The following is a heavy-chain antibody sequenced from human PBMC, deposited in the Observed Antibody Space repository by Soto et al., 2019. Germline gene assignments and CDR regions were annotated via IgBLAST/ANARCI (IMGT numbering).Heavy chain of an antibody. V-gene: IGHV3-33*01. CDR2: IWYDGSNK. CDR3: AREGRIVVVMNWFDP. J-gene: IGHJ5*02. Sequence: PGGSLRLSCAASGFTFSSYGMHWVRQAPGKGLEWVAVIWYDGSNKYYADSVKGRFTISRDNSKNTLYLQMNSLRAEDTAVYYCAREGRIVVVMNWFDPWGQGTLVTVSS. D-gene: IGHD3-22*01. CDR1: GFTFSSYG.